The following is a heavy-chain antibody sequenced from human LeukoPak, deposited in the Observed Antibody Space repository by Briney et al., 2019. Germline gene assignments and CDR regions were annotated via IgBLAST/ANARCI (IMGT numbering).Heavy chain of an antibody. Sequence: GGSLRLSCAASGFTLSSYWMHWVRHAPGKGLVWVSRIKSVGKTNYADSVKGRFTISRDNAKNTVSLQMNSLRAEDTGVYYCARAPSEIGGYYPEYFRHWGQGTLVTVSS. CDR2: IKSVGKT. CDR1: GFTLSSYW. V-gene: IGHV3-74*01. D-gene: IGHD3-22*01. CDR3: ARAPSEIGGYYPEYFRH. J-gene: IGHJ1*01.